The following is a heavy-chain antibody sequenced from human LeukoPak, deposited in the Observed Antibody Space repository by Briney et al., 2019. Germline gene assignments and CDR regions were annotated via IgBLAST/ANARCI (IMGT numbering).Heavy chain of an antibody. CDR1: GFTFSSYG. V-gene: IGHV3-30*02. D-gene: IGHD4-11*01. CDR2: IRSDGTNK. CDR3: AKKLLTVTTWGFDY. Sequence: GGSLRLSCAASGFTFSSYGLHWVRQAPGKGLEWVAFIRSDGTNKYYADSVKGRFTISRDNSKNTLYLQMNSLRAEDTAVYYCAKKLLTVTTWGFDYWGQGTLVTVSS. J-gene: IGHJ4*02.